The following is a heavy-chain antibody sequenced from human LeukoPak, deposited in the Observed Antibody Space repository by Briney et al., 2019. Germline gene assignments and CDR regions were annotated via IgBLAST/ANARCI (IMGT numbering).Heavy chain of an antibody. CDR3: ARRGGHYFDY. CDR2: ISGSGVDT. CDR1: GFTFSSYA. Sequence: GGSLRLSCAAPGFTFSSYAMSWIRQAPGKGLEWVSVISGSGVDTYYADSVKGRFTISRDNSKNTLYLQMNSLRAEDTAVYYCARRGGHYFDYWGQGTLVTVSS. V-gene: IGHV3-23*01. J-gene: IGHJ4*02.